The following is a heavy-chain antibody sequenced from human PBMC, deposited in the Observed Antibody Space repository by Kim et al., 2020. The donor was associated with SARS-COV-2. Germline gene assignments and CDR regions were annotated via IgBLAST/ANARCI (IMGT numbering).Heavy chain of an antibody. CDR1: GFTFSSYG. CDR3: AKGGYRYGSPFDY. CDR2: ISYDGSNK. Sequence: GGSLRLSCAASGFTFSSYGMHWVRQAPGKGLEWVAVISYDGSNKYYADSVKGRFTISRDNSKNTLYLQMNSLRAEDTAVYYCAKGGYRYGSPFDYWGQGTLVTVSS. V-gene: IGHV3-30*18. D-gene: IGHD5-18*01. J-gene: IGHJ4*02.